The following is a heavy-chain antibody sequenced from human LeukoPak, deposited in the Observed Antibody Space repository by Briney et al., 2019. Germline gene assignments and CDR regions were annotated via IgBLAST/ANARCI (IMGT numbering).Heavy chain of an antibody. CDR1: GFTFSSYS. D-gene: IGHD1-26*01. J-gene: IGHJ3*02. CDR2: ISSSSSTI. V-gene: IGHV3-48*01. CDR3: AGGHPRGGSYPYGGAFDI. Sequence: GGSLRLSCAASGFTFSSYSMNWVRQAPGKGLEWVSYISSSSSTIYYADSVKGRFTISRDNAKNSLYLQMNSLRAEDTAVYYCAGGHPRGGSYPYGGAFDIWGQGTMVTVSS.